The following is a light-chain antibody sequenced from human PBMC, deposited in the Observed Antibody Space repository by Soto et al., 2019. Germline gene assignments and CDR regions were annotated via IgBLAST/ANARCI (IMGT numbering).Light chain of an antibody. Sequence: QSVLTQPPSVSGAPGQRVTSSCTGSSSNIGAGYDVHWYQQLPGTAPKLLIYGNNNRPSGVPDRFSGSKSGTSASLAITGLQAEDEADYYCQSYDSSLNGVVFGGGTKLTVL. CDR3: QSYDSSLNGVV. J-gene: IGLJ2*01. CDR1: SSNIGAGYD. V-gene: IGLV1-40*01. CDR2: GNN.